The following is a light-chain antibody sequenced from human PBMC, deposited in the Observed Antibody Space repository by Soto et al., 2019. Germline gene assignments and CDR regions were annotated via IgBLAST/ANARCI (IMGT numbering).Light chain of an antibody. CDR3: SSYGGSNNYV. Sequence: QSVLTQPASVSGSPGQSITISCTGTSSDVGGYNYVSWYQQHPGNAPRLMIYEVNNRPSGVPNRFSGSKSGNTASLTVSGLQAEDEADYYCSSYGGSNNYVFGTGTKVTVL. CDR2: EVN. V-gene: IGLV2-14*01. CDR1: SSDVGGYNY. J-gene: IGLJ1*01.